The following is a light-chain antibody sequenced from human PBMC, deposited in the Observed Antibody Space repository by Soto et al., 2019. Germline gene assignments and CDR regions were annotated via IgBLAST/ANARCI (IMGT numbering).Light chain of an antibody. J-gene: IGKJ4*01. V-gene: IGKV1-33*01. CDR1: QDISNY. CDR2: DAS. Sequence: DIQMTQSPSSLSASVGDRVTITCQASQDISNYLNWYQQKPGKAPKLLIFDASNVETGVPSRFSGSGSGTDFTFTIHSLQPEDAATYYCQQYADLPLTFCGGTKVGIK. CDR3: QQYADLPLT.